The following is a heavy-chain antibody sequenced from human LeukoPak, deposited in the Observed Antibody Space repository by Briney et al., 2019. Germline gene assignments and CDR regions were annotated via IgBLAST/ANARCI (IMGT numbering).Heavy chain of an antibody. CDR3: ARVGVSTVTTLDY. CDR2: INHSGST. Sequence: PSETLSLTCAVYGGSFSGYYWSWIRQPPGKGLEWIGEINHSGSTNYNPSLKSRVTISVDTSKNQFSLKLSSVAAADMAVYYCARVGVSTVTTLDYWGQGTLVTVSS. J-gene: IGHJ4*02. D-gene: IGHD4-17*01. CDR1: GGSFSGYY. V-gene: IGHV4-34*01.